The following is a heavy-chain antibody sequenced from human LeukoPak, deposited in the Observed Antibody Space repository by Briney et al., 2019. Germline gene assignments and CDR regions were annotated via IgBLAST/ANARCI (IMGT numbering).Heavy chain of an antibody. D-gene: IGHD6-13*01. CDR3: ARDPADSSSWYDHHFDY. V-gene: IGHV1-8*01. CDR1: GYTFTSYD. Sequence: ASVKVSCKASGYTFTSYDFNWVRQATGQRPEWMGWMSPNSGDTGYAQKFQDRVTMTRNTSISTAYMELSSLRSDDTAVYYCARDPADSSSWYDHHFDYWGQGTLVTVSS. CDR2: MSPNSGDT. J-gene: IGHJ4*02.